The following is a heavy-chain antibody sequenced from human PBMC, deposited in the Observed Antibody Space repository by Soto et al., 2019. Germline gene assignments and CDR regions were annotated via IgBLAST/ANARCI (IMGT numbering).Heavy chain of an antibody. CDR2: ISSSSSYI. V-gene: IGHV3-21*01. Sequence: EVQLVESGGGLVKPGGSLRLSCAASGFTFSSYSMNWVRQAPGKGLEWVSSISSSSSYIYYADSVKGRFTISRDNAKISLYLQMNSLRAEDTAVYYCASKAGTWALDYWGQGTLVTVSS. J-gene: IGHJ4*02. CDR1: GFTFSSYS. CDR3: ASKAGTWALDY. D-gene: IGHD6-13*01.